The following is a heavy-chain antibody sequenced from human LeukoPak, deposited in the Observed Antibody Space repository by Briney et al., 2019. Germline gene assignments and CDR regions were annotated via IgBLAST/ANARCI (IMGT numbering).Heavy chain of an antibody. J-gene: IGHJ3*02. CDR3: ARSSFTRTGNAFDI. D-gene: IGHD3/OR15-3a*01. Sequence: SETLSLTCTVSGGSISSYYWSWIRQPAGKGLEWIGRIYTSGSTNYNPSLKSRVTMSVDTSKNQFSLKLSSVTAADTAVYYCARSSFTRTGNAFDIWGQGTMVTVSS. CDR2: IYTSGST. V-gene: IGHV4-4*07. CDR1: GGSISSYY.